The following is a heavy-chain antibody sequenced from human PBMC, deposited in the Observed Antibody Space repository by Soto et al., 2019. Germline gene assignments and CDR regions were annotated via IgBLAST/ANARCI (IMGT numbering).Heavy chain of an antibody. CDR1: GGSMSSYY. CDR2: IYYSGST. Sequence: TETLPLTGTGSGGSMSSYYWSWIRQPPGKGLEWIGYIYYSGSTNYNPSLKSRVTISVDTSKNQFSLKLSSVTAADTAVYYCARDSGQALIDYWGQGTLVTVSS. V-gene: IGHV4-59*01. J-gene: IGHJ4*02. D-gene: IGHD6-6*01. CDR3: ARDSGQALIDY.